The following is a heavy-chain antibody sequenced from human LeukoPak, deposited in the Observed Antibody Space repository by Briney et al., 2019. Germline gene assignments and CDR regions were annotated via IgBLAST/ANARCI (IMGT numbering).Heavy chain of an antibody. CDR2: INHSGSA. CDR1: GGSFSGYY. CDR3: AGSSPLRYYYYYGMDV. D-gene: IGHD6-13*01. J-gene: IGHJ6*04. Sequence: SETLSLTCAVYGGSFSGYYWSWIRQPPGKGLEWIGEINHSGSANYNPSLKSRVTISADTSKNQFSLKLSSVTAADTAVYYCAGSSPLRYYYYYGMDVWGKGTTVTVSS. V-gene: IGHV4-34*01.